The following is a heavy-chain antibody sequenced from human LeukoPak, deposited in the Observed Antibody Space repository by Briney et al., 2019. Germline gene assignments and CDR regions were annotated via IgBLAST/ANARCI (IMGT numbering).Heavy chain of an antibody. J-gene: IGHJ6*02. CDR3: ARGQRGVGITYNYYGMDV. V-gene: IGHV1-69*13. CDR2: IIPIFGTT. CDR1: GGSFSTYA. Sequence: GAPVKVSCTASGGSFSTYASSWVRQAPGQGLEWMGGIIPIFGTTNYAQKFQGRLTITAVESTSTAYMELSSLRSDDTAVYYCARGQRGVGITYNYYGMDVWGQGTTVTVPS. D-gene: IGHD1-26*01.